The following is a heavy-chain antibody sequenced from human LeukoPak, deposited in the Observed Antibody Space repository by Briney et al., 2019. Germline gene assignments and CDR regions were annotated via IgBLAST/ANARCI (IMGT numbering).Heavy chain of an antibody. Sequence: SVKVSCKASGGTFSSYAISWVRQAPGQGLEWMGRIIPIFGTANYAQKFQGRVTITTDESTSTAYMELSSLRSEDTAVYYCASSPGITGTTLGYWGQGTLVTVSS. V-gene: IGHV1-69*05. CDR2: IIPIFGTA. CDR3: ASSPGITGTTLGY. CDR1: GGTFSSYA. D-gene: IGHD1-7*01. J-gene: IGHJ4*02.